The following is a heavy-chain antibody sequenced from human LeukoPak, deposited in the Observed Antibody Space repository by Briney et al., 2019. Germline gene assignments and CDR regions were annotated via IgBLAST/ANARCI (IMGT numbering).Heavy chain of an antibody. V-gene: IGHV1-69*06. D-gene: IGHD1-26*01. CDR3: ARAIGVGAMGPRGFDP. Sequence: ASVKVSCKASGGTFSSYAISWVRQAPGQGLEWMGGIIPIFGTANYAQKFQGRVTITADKSASTAYMELSSLRSEDTAVYYCARAIGVGAMGPRGFDPWGQGTLVTVSS. CDR1: GGTFSSYA. CDR2: IIPIFGTA. J-gene: IGHJ5*02.